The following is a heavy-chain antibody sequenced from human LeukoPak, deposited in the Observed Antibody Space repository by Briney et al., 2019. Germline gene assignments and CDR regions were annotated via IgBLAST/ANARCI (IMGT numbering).Heavy chain of an antibody. CDR1: GFTFSSYW. CDR2: IKQDGSEK. J-gene: IGHJ4*02. Sequence: SGGSLRLSCAASGFTFSSYWMSWVRQAPGKGLEWVANIKQDGSEKYYVDSVKGRFTISRDNAKNSLYLQMNSLRAEDTAVYYCASETDYGDYKNWGQGTLVTVSS. D-gene: IGHD4-17*01. CDR3: ASETDYGDYKN. V-gene: IGHV3-7*01.